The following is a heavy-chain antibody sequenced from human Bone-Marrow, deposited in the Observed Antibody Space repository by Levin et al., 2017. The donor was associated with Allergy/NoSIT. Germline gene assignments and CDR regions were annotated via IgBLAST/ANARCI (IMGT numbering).Heavy chain of an antibody. Sequence: SETLSLTCAVYGGSFSGYYWSWIRQPPGKGLEWIGEINHSGSTNYNPSLKSRVTISVDTSKNQFSLKLSSVTAADTAVYYCAREHPYYDSRGYSGFDIWGQGTMVTVSS. CDR3: AREHPYYDSRGYSGFDI. J-gene: IGHJ3*02. CDR2: INHSGST. D-gene: IGHD3-22*01. CDR1: GGSFSGYY. V-gene: IGHV4-34*01.